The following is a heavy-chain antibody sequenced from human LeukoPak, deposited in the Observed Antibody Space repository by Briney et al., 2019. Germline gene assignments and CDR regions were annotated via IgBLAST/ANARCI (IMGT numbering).Heavy chain of an antibody. J-gene: IGHJ4*02. V-gene: IGHV4-59*01. Sequence: PSETLSLTCTVSGGSITSYYWSWIRQPPGKGLEWIGYIYYSGSTNYNPSLKSRVTISVDTSKNQFSPKLTSVTAADTAVYYCARTTYHYDSSAYYSGYFDYWGQGTLVTVSS. CDR3: ARTTYHYDSSAYYSGYFDY. D-gene: IGHD3-22*01. CDR2: IYYSGST. CDR1: GGSITSYY.